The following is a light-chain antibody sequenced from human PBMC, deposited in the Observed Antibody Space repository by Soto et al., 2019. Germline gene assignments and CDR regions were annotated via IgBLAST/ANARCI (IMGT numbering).Light chain of an antibody. Sequence: QSVLTQAPSASGTPGQRVTISCSGSSSNIGSNYVYWYQQLPGTAPKLLIYRNNQRPSGVPDRFSGSKSGTSASLAISGLRSEDEADYYCAAWDDSLSVHVVFGGGTKL. V-gene: IGLV1-47*01. CDR2: RNN. J-gene: IGLJ2*01. CDR1: SSNIGSNY. CDR3: AAWDDSLSVHVV.